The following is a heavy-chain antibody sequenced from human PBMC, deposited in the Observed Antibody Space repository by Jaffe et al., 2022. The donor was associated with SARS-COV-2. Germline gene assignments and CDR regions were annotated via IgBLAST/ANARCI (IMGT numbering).Heavy chain of an antibody. CDR2: ISYDGSNK. CDR1: GFTFSSYA. Sequence: QVQLVESGGGVVQPGRSLRLSCAASGFTFSSYAMHWVRQAPGKGLEWVAVISYDGSNKYYADSVKGRFTISRDNSKNTLYLQMNSLRAEDTAVYYCARGGRRGYSGYPLDYWGQGTLVTVSS. J-gene: IGHJ4*02. V-gene: IGHV3-30-3*01. D-gene: IGHD5-12*01. CDR3: ARGGRRGYSGYPLDY.